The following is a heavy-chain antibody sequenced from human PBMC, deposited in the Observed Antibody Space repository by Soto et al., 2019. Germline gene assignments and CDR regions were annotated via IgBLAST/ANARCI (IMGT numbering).Heavy chain of an antibody. CDR1: GGTFSSYT. V-gene: IGHV1-69*04. Sequence: ASVKVSCKASGGTFSSYTISWVRQAPGQGLEWMGRIIPILGIANYAQKFQGRVTITADKSTSTAYMELSSLRSEDTAVYYCARDKGPHDYSNYNWFDPWGQGTLVTVSS. D-gene: IGHD4-4*01. CDR2: IIPILGIA. J-gene: IGHJ5*02. CDR3: ARDKGPHDYSNYNWFDP.